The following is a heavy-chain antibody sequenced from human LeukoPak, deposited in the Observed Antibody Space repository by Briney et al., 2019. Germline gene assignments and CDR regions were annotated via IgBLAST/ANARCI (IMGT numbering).Heavy chain of an antibody. V-gene: IGHV3-73*01. CDR2: IRSKANNYAT. Sequence: GGSLRLSCAASGFTFSGSTMHWVRQTSGKGLEWVGRIRSKANNYATAYATSVKGRFTLSRDDSKNTAYLQMNSLETEDTAVYYCIRRAASGSYYGFDVWGQGATVTVSS. CDR1: GFTFSGST. J-gene: IGHJ6*02. CDR3: IRRAASGSYYGFDV. D-gene: IGHD1-26*01.